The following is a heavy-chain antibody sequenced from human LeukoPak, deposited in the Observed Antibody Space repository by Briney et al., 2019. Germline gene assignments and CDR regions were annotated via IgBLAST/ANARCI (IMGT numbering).Heavy chain of an antibody. CDR2: INPNSGGT. CDR1: GYTFTGYY. V-gene: IGHV1-2*04. Sequence: ASVKVSCKASGYTFTGYYMHWLRQAPGQGLEWMGWINPNSGGTNYAQKFQGWVTMTRDTSISTAYMELSRLRSDDTAVYYCARPLRELERGLTIDYWGQGTLVTVSS. J-gene: IGHJ4*02. D-gene: IGHD1-1*01. CDR3: ARPLRELERGLTIDY.